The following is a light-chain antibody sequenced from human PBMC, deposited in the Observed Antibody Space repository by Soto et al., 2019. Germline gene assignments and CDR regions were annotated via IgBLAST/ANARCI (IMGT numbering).Light chain of an antibody. J-gene: IGLJ1*01. CDR2: EVS. CDR3: SSYTSSSIDYV. Sequence: QSVLTQPASVYGAPGQSITISCTGTSSEVGGYNYVSWYQQHPGKAPKLMIYEVSNRPSGVSNRFSGSKSGNTASLPLSGLQAEDEADYYCSSYTSSSIDYVFGTGTKVTVL. V-gene: IGLV2-14*01. CDR1: SSEVGGYNY.